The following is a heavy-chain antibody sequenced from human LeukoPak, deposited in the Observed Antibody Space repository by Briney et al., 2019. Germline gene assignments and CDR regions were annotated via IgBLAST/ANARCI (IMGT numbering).Heavy chain of an antibody. Sequence: ASVKVSCKASGYTFTSYYMHWVRQAPGQGLEWMGGIIPIFGTANYAQKFQGRVTITADESTSTAYMELSSLRSGDTAVYYCASSATSYYDFWSGYSFDYWGQGTLVTVSS. CDR2: IIPIFGTA. CDR3: ASSATSYYDFWSGYSFDY. J-gene: IGHJ4*02. V-gene: IGHV1-69*13. D-gene: IGHD3-3*01. CDR1: GYTFTSYY.